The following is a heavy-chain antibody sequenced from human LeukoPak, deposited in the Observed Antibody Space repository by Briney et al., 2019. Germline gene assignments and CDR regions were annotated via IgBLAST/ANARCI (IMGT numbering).Heavy chain of an antibody. Sequence: ASVKVSCKASGYTFTGHLIHWVRQAPGQRLEWMGWINPNGGGTTYAPKFRGRVTMTRDTSTSTLYMELSNLRSDDTAVYYCAREREGLYDILTGYFAYWGQGTLVTVSS. CDR3: AREREGLYDILTGYFAY. D-gene: IGHD3-9*01. CDR2: INPNGGGT. J-gene: IGHJ4*02. CDR1: GYTFTGHL. V-gene: IGHV1-2*02.